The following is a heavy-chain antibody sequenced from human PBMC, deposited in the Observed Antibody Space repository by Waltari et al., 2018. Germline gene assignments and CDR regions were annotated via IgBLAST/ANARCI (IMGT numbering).Heavy chain of an antibody. CDR2: IYPGDSDT. D-gene: IGHD2-21*01. CDR3: ARTPIALGYFDL. Sequence: VQLVQSGAEVKTPGESLTISCKGSEYRFTSYWFAWVRQMPGKGLEWMGIIYPGDSDTRYSPSFQGQVTISADKSISTAYLQWSSLKASDTAMYYCARTPIALGYFDLWGRGTLVTVSS. CDR1: EYRFTSYW. V-gene: IGHV5-51*03. J-gene: IGHJ2*01.